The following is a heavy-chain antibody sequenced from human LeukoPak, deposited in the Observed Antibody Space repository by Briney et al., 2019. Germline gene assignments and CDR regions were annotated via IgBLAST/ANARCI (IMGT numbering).Heavy chain of an antibody. CDR2: INPSGGST. D-gene: IGHD6-13*01. CDR3: ARAALSSWYAHSAFDI. CDR1: GYTFTSYY. Sequence: ASVKVSCKASGYTFTSYYMHWVRQAPGQGLEWMGIINPSGGSTSYAQKFQGRVTMTRGTSTSTVYMELSSLRSEDTAVYYCARAALSSWYAHSAFDIWGQGTMVTVSS. J-gene: IGHJ3*02. V-gene: IGHV1-46*01.